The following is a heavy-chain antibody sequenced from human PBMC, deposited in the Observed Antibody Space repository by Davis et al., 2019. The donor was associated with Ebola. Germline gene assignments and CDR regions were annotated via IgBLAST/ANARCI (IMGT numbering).Heavy chain of an antibody. J-gene: IGHJ6*03. V-gene: IGHV4-34*01. D-gene: IGHD3-3*01. Sequence: PSETLSLTCAVYGGSFSGYYWSWSRQPPGKGLEWIGEINHSGSTNYNPSLKSRVTISVDTSKNQFSLKLSSVTAADTAVYYCARQSKESSYYDFWSGYYYYYYYYMDVWGKGTTVTVSS. CDR3: ARQSKESSYYDFWSGYYYYYYYYMDV. CDR1: GGSFSGYY. CDR2: INHSGST.